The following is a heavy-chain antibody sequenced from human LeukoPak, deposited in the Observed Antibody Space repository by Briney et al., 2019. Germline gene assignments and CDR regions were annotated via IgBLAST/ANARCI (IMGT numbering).Heavy chain of an antibody. V-gene: IGHV1-69*05. CDR2: IILIFGTA. J-gene: IGHJ4*02. Sequence: ASVKVSCKASGGTFSSYAISWVRQAPGQGLEWMGRIILIFGTANYAQKFQGRVTITTDESTSTAYMELSSLRSEDTAVYYCARDSLQPTAMVTEADYWGQGTLVTVSS. CDR1: GGTFSSYA. D-gene: IGHD5-18*01. CDR3: ARDSLQPTAMVTEADY.